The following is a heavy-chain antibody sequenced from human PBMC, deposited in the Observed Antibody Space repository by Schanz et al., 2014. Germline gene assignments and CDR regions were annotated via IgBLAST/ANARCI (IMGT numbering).Heavy chain of an antibody. CDR3: ARGDMVRGVFDY. Sequence: PGGSLRLSCAASRFTFNAYDMYWIRQAPGKGLVWVSRINSDGSTTIYADSVKGRFTISRDNSKNTLYLQMNSLRTEDTAVYYYARGDMVRGVFDYWGQGTLVTVSS. D-gene: IGHD3-10*01. V-gene: IGHV3-74*01. CDR1: RFTFNAYD. J-gene: IGHJ4*02. CDR2: INSDGSTT.